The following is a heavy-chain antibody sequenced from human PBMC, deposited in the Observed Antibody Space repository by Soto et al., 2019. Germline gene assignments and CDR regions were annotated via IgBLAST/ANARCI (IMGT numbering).Heavy chain of an antibody. CDR3: ARGYCSSTSCYLGGGGYGMDV. CDR2: IYYSGGT. V-gene: IGHV4-31*03. Sequence: QVQLQESGPGLVKPSQTLSLTCTVSGGSISSGGYYWSWIRQHPGKGLEWIGYIYYSGGTYYNPSLKSRVTIAVYTSKNQFSLKLSYVTAADTAVYYCARGYCSSTSCYLGGGGYGMDVWGQGTTVTVSS. J-gene: IGHJ6*02. D-gene: IGHD2-2*01. CDR1: GGSISSGGYY.